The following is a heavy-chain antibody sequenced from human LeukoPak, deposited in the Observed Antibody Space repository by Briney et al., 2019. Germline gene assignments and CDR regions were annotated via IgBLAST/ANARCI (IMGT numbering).Heavy chain of an antibody. D-gene: IGHD3-10*01. CDR3: ARWAGRGFQH. J-gene: IGHJ1*01. CDR1: GGSISSYY. CDR2: IYTSEST. V-gene: IGHV4-4*07. Sequence: PSETLSLTCSVSGGSISSYYWSWIRQPAGKGLEWIGRIYTSESTNYNPSLKSRVTMSGDTSKNQFSLKLNSVTAADTAVYYCARWAGRGFQHWGQGTLVTVSS.